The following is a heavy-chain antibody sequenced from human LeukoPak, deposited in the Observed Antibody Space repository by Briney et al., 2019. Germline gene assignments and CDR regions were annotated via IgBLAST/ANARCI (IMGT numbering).Heavy chain of an antibody. CDR1: GFTFSSYW. V-gene: IGHV3-7*01. J-gene: IGHJ4*02. CDR2: IKQDGSEK. Sequence: GGSLRLSCAASGFTFSSYWLSWVRQAPGKGLEWVANIKQDGSEKYYVDSVKGRFTISRDNAKNSLYLQMNSLRAEDTAVYYCASGYSYGRGLLWGQGTLVTVSS. CDR3: ASGYSYGRGLL. D-gene: IGHD5-18*01.